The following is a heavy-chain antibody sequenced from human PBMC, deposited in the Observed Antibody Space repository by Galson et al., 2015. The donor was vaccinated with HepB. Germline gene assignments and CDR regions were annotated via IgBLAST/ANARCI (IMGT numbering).Heavy chain of an antibody. CDR1: GFTFSSYA. CDR2: ITNDGGSK. J-gene: IGHJ4*02. Sequence: SLRLSCAASGFTFSSYAMHWVRQAPGKGLEYVAVITNDGGSKYYADSVKGRFTISRDNSKNTLYLQMSSLRAEDTAVYYCVRALHSSSCFQLSPEYWGQGTLVTVSS. CDR3: VRALHSSSCFQLSPEY. D-gene: IGHD6-13*01. V-gene: IGHV3-30-3*01.